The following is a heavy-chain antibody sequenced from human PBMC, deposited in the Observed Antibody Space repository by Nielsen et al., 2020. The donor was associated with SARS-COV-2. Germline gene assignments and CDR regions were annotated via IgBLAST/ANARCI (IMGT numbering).Heavy chain of an antibody. D-gene: IGHD1-14*01. CDR2: ISGRGDVT. Sequence: GESLKISCAASGFTFSSFAMTWARQAPGRGLEWVSIISGRGDVTVYADSVKGRFTISRDNFRDTLFLQMDSLRPEDTALYFCAKAPGAGETAYPIRWFDPWGQGTLVTVSS. CDR3: AKAPGAGETAYPIRWFDP. CDR1: GFTFSSFA. V-gene: IGHV3-23*01. J-gene: IGHJ5*02.